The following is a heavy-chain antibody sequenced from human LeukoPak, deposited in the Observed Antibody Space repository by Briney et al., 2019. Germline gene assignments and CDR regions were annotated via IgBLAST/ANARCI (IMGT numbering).Heavy chain of an antibody. Sequence: PSETLSLTCTVSGGSISSYYWSWIRQPPGKGLEWIGYIYTSGSANYNPSLKSRVTISVDTSKNQFSLKLSSVTAADTAVYYCARRAADYGGNLGYYYYYMDVWGKGTTVTVSS. J-gene: IGHJ6*03. CDR1: GGSISSYY. D-gene: IGHD4-23*01. CDR3: ARRAADYGGNLGYYYYYMDV. CDR2: IYTSGSA. V-gene: IGHV4-4*09.